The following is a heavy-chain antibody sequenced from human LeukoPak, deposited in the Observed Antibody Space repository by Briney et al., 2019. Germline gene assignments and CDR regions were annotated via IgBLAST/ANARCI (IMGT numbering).Heavy chain of an antibody. J-gene: IGHJ4*02. V-gene: IGHV3-64*01. CDR1: GFTFSSYA. Sequence: PGGSLRLSCAASGFTFSSYAMHWVRQAPGKGLEYVSAISSNGGSTYYANSVKGRFATSRDNSKNTLYLQMGSLRAEDMAVYYCARVPYYDSSGYLDYWGQGTLVTVSS. CDR2: ISSNGGST. CDR3: ARVPYYDSSGYLDY. D-gene: IGHD3-22*01.